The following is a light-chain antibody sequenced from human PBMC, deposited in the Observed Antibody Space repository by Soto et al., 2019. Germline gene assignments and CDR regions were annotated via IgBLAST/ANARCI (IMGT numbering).Light chain of an antibody. CDR3: SSYTSSSTLEV. J-gene: IGLJ1*01. V-gene: IGLV2-14*01. CDR1: SSDVGGYNY. Sequence: QSALTQPASVSWSPGQSITISCTGTSSDVGGYNYVSWYQQHPGKAPKLMIYEVSNRPSGVSNRFSGSKSGNTASLTISGLQADDEADYYCSSYTSSSTLEVFGTGTKVTVL. CDR2: EVS.